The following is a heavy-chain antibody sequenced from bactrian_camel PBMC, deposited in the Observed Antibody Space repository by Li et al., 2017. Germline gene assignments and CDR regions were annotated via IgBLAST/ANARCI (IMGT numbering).Heavy chain of an antibody. CDR3: ATGGPIVSSLAFNY. Sequence: VQLVESGGGLVQPGGSLRLSCAASGSTFSSYGMTWVRQAPGKGLEWVSSINAAGSSTYYAESVKGRFTISRDNAKNTVYLQMNMLKPEDTAVYYCATGGPIVSSLAFNYWGQGTQVTVS. V-gene: IGHV3S40*01. D-gene: IGHD2*01. CDR2: INAAGSST. CDR1: GSTFSSYG. J-gene: IGHJ4*01.